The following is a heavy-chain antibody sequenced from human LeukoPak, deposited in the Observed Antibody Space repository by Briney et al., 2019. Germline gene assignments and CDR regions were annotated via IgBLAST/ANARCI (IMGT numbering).Heavy chain of an antibody. V-gene: IGHV3-30*18. CDR1: GFTFSTSE. D-gene: IGHD4-11*01. Sequence: GGSLRLSCEASGFTFSTSEMNWVRQAPGKGLEWVAVISYDGSNKYYADSVKGRFTISRDNSKNTLYLQMNSLRAEDTAVYYCAKDRNTGAGDHWGQGTLVTVSS. CDR2: ISYDGSNK. CDR3: AKDRNTGAGDH. J-gene: IGHJ4*02.